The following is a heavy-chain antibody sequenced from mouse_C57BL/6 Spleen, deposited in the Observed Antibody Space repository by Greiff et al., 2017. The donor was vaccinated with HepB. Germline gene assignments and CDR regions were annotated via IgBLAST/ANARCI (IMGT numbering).Heavy chain of an antibody. CDR1: GYTFTEYT. J-gene: IGHJ4*01. D-gene: IGHD1-1*02. V-gene: IGHV1-62-2*01. CDR3: ARHELRYYGYAMDY. CDR2: FYPGSGSI. Sequence: QVHVKQSGAELVKPGASVKLSCKASGYTFTEYTIHWVKQRSGQGLEWIGWFYPGSGSIKYNEKFKDKAPLTADKSSSTVYMELSSLTSEDSAVYFCARHELRYYGYAMDYWGQGTSVTVSS.